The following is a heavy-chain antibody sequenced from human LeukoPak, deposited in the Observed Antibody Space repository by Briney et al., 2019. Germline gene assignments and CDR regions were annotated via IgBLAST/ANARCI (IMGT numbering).Heavy chain of an antibody. CDR3: AIATVTTDDAFDI. Sequence: PSETPSLTCTVSGVSISSGGYYWSWIRQPPGKGLEWIGYIYHSGSTYYNPSLKSRVTISVDRSKNQSSLKLSSVTAADTAVYYCAIATVTTDDAFDIWGQGTMVTVSS. CDR2: IYHSGST. CDR1: GVSISSGGYY. V-gene: IGHV4-30-2*01. J-gene: IGHJ3*02. D-gene: IGHD4-17*01.